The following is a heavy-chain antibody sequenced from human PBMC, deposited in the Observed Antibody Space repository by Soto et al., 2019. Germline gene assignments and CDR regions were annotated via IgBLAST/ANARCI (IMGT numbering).Heavy chain of an antibody. V-gene: IGHV3-23*01. Sequence: GGSLRLSCAASGFTFSSYAMSWVRQAPGKGLEWVSAISGSGGSTYYADSVKGRFTISRDNSKNTLYLQMNSLRAEDTAVYYCAKDQVGITIVGVVNIDYWGQGTLVTVSS. J-gene: IGHJ4*02. CDR1: GFTFSSYA. D-gene: IGHD3-3*01. CDR2: ISGSGGST. CDR3: AKDQVGITIVGVVNIDY.